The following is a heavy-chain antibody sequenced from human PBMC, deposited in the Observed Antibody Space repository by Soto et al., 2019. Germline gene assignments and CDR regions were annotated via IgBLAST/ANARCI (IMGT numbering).Heavy chain of an antibody. CDR1: GFTFSDYY. V-gene: IGHV3-11*01. J-gene: IGHJ5*02. Sequence: PGGSLRLSCAASGFTFSDYYMSWIRQAPGKGLEWVAYISGSGLSIYYADSVKGRFIISRDNAKNSLYLQMNNLRAEDTAIYYCALDQDPRYFDWMFSWGQGALVTVSS. D-gene: IGHD3-9*01. CDR2: ISGSGLSI. CDR3: ALDQDPRYFDWMFS.